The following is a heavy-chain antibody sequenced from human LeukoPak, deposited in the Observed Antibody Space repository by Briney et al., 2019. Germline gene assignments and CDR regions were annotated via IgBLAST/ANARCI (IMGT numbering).Heavy chain of an antibody. V-gene: IGHV4-39*07. Sequence: SETLSLICTVSGGSISSSTYYWGWIRQPPGKGLEWIGSFYYSGSTYYNPSLKSRLTISVDTSKNQFSLNLTSVTAADTAVYYCARGAYYMDVWGVGTTVTVSS. CDR2: FYYSGST. J-gene: IGHJ6*03. CDR1: GGSISSSTYY. CDR3: ARGAYYMDV.